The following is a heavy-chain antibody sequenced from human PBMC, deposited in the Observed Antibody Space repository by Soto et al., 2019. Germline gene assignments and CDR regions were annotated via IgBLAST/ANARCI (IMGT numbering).Heavy chain of an antibody. J-gene: IGHJ5*02. V-gene: IGHV3-23*01. CDR2: LSRSGGAT. Sequence: GGSLRRSCVTSAFSLTSCSMSGVRQTPGKGLEWVSALSRSGGATYYADSVKGRFTISRDTSTNTLYLQMSNLRAEDTAIYYCAKGEMATIRNSFDPWGQGTLVTVSS. CDR3: AKGEMATIRNSFDP. CDR1: AFSLTSCS. D-gene: IGHD5-12*01.